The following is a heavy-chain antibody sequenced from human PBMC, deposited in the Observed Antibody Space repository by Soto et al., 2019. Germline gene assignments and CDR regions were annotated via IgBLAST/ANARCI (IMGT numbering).Heavy chain of an antibody. CDR1: GGTFSTYA. Sequence: QVQLVQSGAEVKKPESSVKVSCKAPGGTFSTYALSWVRQAPGQGLEWMGGIIPMFGTANYAQRLQDRVTITADESTNTVYVELRSLRSEDTAVYFCATGIQLWLRRINDGYSGWGQGTLVTVSS. CDR3: ATGIQLWLRRINDGYSG. CDR2: IIPMFGTA. D-gene: IGHD5-18*01. V-gene: IGHV1-69*12. J-gene: IGHJ4*02.